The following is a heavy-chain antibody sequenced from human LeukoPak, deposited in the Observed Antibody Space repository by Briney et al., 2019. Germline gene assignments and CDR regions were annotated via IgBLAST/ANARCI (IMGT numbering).Heavy chain of an antibody. CDR2: ISGRDGRT. D-gene: IGHD6-13*01. V-gene: IGHV3-23*01. CDR1: GLTFYTYA. J-gene: IGHJ4*02. CDR3: STSPSFGSSWYQFNY. Sequence: PGGSLRLSCAVSGLTFYTYAMSWVRQASGKGLEWVSAISGRDGRTYYSDSVKGRFTISRDNSQNTLYLQMNALRAEDTAVYYCSTSPSFGSSWYQFNYWGQGALVIVSS.